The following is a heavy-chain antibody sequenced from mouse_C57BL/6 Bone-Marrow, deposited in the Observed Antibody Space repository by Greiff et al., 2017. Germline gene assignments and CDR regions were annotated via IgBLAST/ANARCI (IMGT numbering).Heavy chain of an antibody. J-gene: IGHJ3*01. D-gene: IGHD1-1*01. V-gene: IGHV5-6*01. CDR2: ISSGGSYT. Sequence: EVQRVESGGDLVKPGGSLKLSCAASGFTFSSYGMSWVRQTPDKRLEWVATISSGGSYTYYPDSVKGRFTISRDNAKNTLYLQMSSLKSEDTAMYYCARPYYGSSPFAYWGQGTLVTVSA. CDR3: ARPYYGSSPFAY. CDR1: GFTFSSYG.